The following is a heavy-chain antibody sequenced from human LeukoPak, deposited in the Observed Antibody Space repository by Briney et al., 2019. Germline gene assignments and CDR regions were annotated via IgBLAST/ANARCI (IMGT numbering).Heavy chain of an antibody. D-gene: IGHD1-1*01. Sequence: SETLSLTCTVSGGSISSGGYYWSWIRQHPGKGLEWIGYIYYSGSTNYNPSLKSRVTISVDTSKNQFSLKLSSVTAADTAVYYCARNGDGYNYAYFDYWGQGTLVTVSS. CDR1: GGSISSGGYY. CDR3: ARNGDGYNYAYFDY. V-gene: IGHV4-61*08. CDR2: IYYSGST. J-gene: IGHJ4*02.